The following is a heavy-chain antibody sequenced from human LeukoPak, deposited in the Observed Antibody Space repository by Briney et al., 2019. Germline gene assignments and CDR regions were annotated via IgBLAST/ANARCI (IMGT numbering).Heavy chain of an antibody. CDR1: GDSIRSYY. V-gene: IGHV4-59*08. D-gene: IGHD3-22*01. J-gene: IGHJ4*02. CDR2: IYYSGST. CDR3: ARLTYAYYYDSSGPAAGFDY. Sequence: SETLSLTCTVSGDSIRSYYWSWIRQPPGKGLEWIGYIYYSGSTNYNPSLKSRVTISVDTSKNQFSLKLSSVTAADTAVYYCARLTYAYYYDSSGPAAGFDYWGQGTLVTVSS.